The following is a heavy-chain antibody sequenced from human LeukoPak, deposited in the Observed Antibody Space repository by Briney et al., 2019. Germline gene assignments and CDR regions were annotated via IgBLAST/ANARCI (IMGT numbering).Heavy chain of an antibody. J-gene: IGHJ5*02. Sequence: ASVKVSCKASGYTFTSYYMHWVRQAPGQGLEWMGIINPSGGSTSYAQKFQGRVTMTRDTSTSTVYMELSSLRSEDTAVYYCARDDDILTAGGWFDPWGQGTLVTVSP. CDR1: GYTFTSYY. D-gene: IGHD3-9*01. CDR3: ARDDDILTAGGWFDP. CDR2: INPSGGST. V-gene: IGHV1-46*01.